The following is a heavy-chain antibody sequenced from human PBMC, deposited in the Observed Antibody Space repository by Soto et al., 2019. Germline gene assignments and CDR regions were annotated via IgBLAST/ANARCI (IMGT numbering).Heavy chain of an antibody. D-gene: IGHD2-2*01. V-gene: IGHV4-34*01. J-gene: IGHJ6*03. CDR3: AREGYCSSTSCRGYSYGYTRDHYPYYYYYMDV. CDR2: INHSGST. CDR1: GVSFSGYY. Sequence: SETLSLTCAVYGVSFSGYYWSWIRQPPGKGLEWIGEINHSGSTNYNPSLKSRVTISVDTSKNQFSLKLSSVTAADTAVYYCAREGYCSSTSCRGYSYGYTRDHYPYYYYYMDVWGKGTTVTVSS.